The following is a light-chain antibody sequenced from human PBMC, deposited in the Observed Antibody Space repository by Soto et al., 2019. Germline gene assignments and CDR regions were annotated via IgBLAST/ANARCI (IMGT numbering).Light chain of an antibody. V-gene: IGKV1-5*03. CDR3: QHYNSYSEA. J-gene: IGKJ1*01. Sequence: DIQMTQSPSTLSGSXXXRVTITCRASQTISSWLAWYQQKPGKAPKLLIYKASTLKSGVPSRFSGSGSGTEFTLTISSLQPDDFATYYCQHYNSYSEAFGQGTKVELK. CDR1: QTISSW. CDR2: KAS.